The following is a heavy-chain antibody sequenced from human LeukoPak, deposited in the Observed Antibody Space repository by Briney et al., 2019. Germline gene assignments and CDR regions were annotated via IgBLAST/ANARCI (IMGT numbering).Heavy chain of an antibody. CDR3: VVGGSPGY. Sequence: GGSMRLSCAASGLAFSAYKMHWVRQAPRKGLVWVSRISTDGYTTDYADFVQGRFTAPRDNTKNTWSLEMNSLRAEDTAVYYCVVGGSPGYWGQGTLVTVSS. V-gene: IGHV3-74*01. CDR1: GLAFSAYK. CDR2: ISTDGYTT. J-gene: IGHJ4*02. D-gene: IGHD2-15*01.